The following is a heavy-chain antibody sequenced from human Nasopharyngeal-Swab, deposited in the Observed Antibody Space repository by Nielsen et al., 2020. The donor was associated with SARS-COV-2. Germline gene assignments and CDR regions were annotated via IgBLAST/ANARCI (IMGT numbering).Heavy chain of an antibody. V-gene: IGHV3-7*01. J-gene: IGHJ6*02. CDR2: IKQDGSEK. CDR1: GFTFSSYW. Sequence: GESLKISCAASGFTFSSYWMSWVRQAPGKGLEWVANIKQDGSEKYYVDSVKGRFTISRDNAKNSLYLQMNSLRAEDTAVYYCARDGTGTLDYYYYYGMDVWGQGTTVTVS. CDR3: ARDGTGTLDYYYYYGMDV. D-gene: IGHD1-7*01.